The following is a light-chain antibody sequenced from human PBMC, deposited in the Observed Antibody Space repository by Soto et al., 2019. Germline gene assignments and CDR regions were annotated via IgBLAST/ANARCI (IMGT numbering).Light chain of an antibody. J-gene: IGKJ3*01. CDR1: QSISSN. Sequence: EIVMTQSPATLSVSPGERATLSCRASQSISSNLAWYQQKPGQAPRLLISGASTRATGIPARFSGSGSGTDFPLTISSLKSEDFAVYYCQQFHDWPMTFGPGTKVDIK. CDR2: GAS. CDR3: QQFHDWPMT. V-gene: IGKV3-15*01.